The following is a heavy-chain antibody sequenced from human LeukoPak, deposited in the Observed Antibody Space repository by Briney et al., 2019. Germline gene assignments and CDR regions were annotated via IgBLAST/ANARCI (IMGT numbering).Heavy chain of an antibody. J-gene: IGHJ3*02. CDR3: ARVSRASDSSSWLVWAFDI. CDR1: AGSINSGDYY. Sequence: SQTLSLTCTVSAGSINSGDYYWSWIRQPAGKGLEWIGRIYTPGTNYNYNPSLKSRVTISVDTSKNQFSLKLSSVTAADTAVYYCARVSRASDSSSWLVWAFDIWGQGTMVTVSS. D-gene: IGHD6-13*01. CDR2: IYTPGT. V-gene: IGHV4-61*02.